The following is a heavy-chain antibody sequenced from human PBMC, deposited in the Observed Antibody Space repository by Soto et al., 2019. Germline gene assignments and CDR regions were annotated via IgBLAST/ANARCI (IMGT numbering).Heavy chain of an antibody. Sequence: GKGLEWVSGISATGAKTYSADSVKGRFTISRDNSKNTLYLQMSSLRAEDTFVYQAEDGIRGSGSVPAFRVNRSSDL. D-gene: IGHD1-26*01. J-gene: IGHJ2*01. CDR2: ISATGAKT. CDR3: EDGIRGSGSVPAFRVNRSSDL. V-gene: IGHV3-23*01.